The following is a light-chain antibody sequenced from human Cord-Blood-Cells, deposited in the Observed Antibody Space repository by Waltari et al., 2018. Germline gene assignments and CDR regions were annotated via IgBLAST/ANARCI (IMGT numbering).Light chain of an antibody. Sequence: DIQMTQYPSTLSASVGDRVTITCRASQSISSWLAWYQQKPGKAPKILIYKASSLKSGVPARFSGSGSGTEVTLTISSLQPDDFATYYCQQYNSYSTFGQGTKVEI. J-gene: IGKJ1*01. V-gene: IGKV1-5*03. CDR3: QQYNSYST. CDR2: KAS. CDR1: QSISSW.